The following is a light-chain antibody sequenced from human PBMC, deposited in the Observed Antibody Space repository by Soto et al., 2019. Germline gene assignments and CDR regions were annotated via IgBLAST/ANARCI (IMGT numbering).Light chain of an antibody. CDR1: QSVSSSY. V-gene: IGKV3-20*01. Sequence: EIVLTQSPGTLSLSPGERATLSCRASQSVSSSYLAWYQQKPRQAPRLLIYGASSRATGIPDRFSGSGSGTDFTLTISGLEPGDFAVYYCQQYGSSPLTCGGGTKVEIK. CDR3: QQYGSSPLT. CDR2: GAS. J-gene: IGKJ4*01.